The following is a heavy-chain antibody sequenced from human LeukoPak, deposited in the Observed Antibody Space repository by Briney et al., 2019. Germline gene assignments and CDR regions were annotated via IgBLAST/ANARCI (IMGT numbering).Heavy chain of an antibody. Sequence: SQTLSLTCAISGDSVSSNSGAWNWIRQSPSRGLEWLGRTYHRSKWYNDYAESVKSRINIKPDTSRNQFSLQLNSVTPEGTAVYYCVRDQAGLDYWGQGTLVTVSS. CDR1: GDSVSSNSGA. D-gene: IGHD6-13*01. CDR2: TYHRSKWYN. CDR3: VRDQAGLDY. V-gene: IGHV6-1*01. J-gene: IGHJ4*02.